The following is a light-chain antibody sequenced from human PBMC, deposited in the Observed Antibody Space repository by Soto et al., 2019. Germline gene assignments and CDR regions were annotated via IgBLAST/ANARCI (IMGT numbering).Light chain of an antibody. CDR3: QSYASSTSAV. CDR2: EDN. J-gene: IGLJ7*01. V-gene: IGLV6-57*03. CDR1: SGSIASNY. Sequence: NFMLTQPHSVSESPGKTVTISCTRSSGSIASNYVQWYQQRPGSAPTTVIYEDNQRPSGVPDRFSGSIDSSSNSASLTISGLKTEDEADYYCQSYASSTSAVFGGGTQLTVL.